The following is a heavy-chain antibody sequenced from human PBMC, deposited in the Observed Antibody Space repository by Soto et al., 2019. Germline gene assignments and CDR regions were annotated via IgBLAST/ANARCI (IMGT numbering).Heavy chain of an antibody. Sequence: GASVKVCCKASGYTFNSYDINWVRQATGQGLEWMGWMNPNSGNTGYAQKFQGRVTMTTDTSTSTAYMELRSLRSDDTAVYYCARRYGSSFDYWGQGTLVTVSS. CDR2: MNPNSGNT. D-gene: IGHD6-13*01. J-gene: IGHJ4*02. V-gene: IGHV1-8*01. CDR1: GYTFNSYD. CDR3: ARRYGSSFDY.